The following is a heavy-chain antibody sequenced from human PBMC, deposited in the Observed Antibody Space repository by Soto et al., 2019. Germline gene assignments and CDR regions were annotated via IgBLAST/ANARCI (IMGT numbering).Heavy chain of an antibody. CDR2: INPNSGGT. V-gene: IGHV1-2*04. Sequence: QVQLVQSGAEVKKPGASVKVSCKASGYTFTGYYMHWVRQAPGQGLEWMGWINPNSGGTNYAQKFQGWVTMTRDTAISAAYMELSRLRSDDTAVYYCARADYGDINYDYWGQGTLVTVSS. CDR1: GYTFTGYY. D-gene: IGHD4-17*01. J-gene: IGHJ4*02. CDR3: ARADYGDINYDY.